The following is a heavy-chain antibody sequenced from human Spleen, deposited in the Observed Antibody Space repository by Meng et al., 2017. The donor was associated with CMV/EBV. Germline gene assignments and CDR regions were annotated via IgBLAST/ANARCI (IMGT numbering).Heavy chain of an antibody. D-gene: IGHD3-22*01. CDR2: IKSKTDGGTT. V-gene: IGHV3-15*01. J-gene: IGHJ4*02. CDR1: GFTFSNAW. Sequence: GESLKISCAASGFTFSNAWMSWVRQAPGKGLEWVGRIKSKTDGGTTDYAAPVKGRFTISRDDSKNTLYLQMNSLKTEDTAVYYCARDGQDYYDSSGYIDYWGQGTLVTVSS. CDR3: ARDGQDYYDSSGYIDY.